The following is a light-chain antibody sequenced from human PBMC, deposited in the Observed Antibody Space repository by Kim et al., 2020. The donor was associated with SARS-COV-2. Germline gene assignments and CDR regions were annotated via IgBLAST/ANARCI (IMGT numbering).Light chain of an antibody. CDR2: EDN. J-gene: IGLJ7*01. CDR1: AGTIATNY. CDR3: QSYDASSVV. Sequence: GGTVAVACTRGAGTIATNYLQWYQHRPGSSPTTVIFEDNRRPSGVPDRFSGSIDSSSNSASLTISGLKTEDEADYYCQSYDASSVVFGGGTQLTVL. V-gene: IGLV6-57*01.